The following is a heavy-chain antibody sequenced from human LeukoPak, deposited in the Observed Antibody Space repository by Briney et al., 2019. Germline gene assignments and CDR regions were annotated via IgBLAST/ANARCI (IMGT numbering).Heavy chain of an antibody. CDR3: ARAAARDYYYDSSGYYDY. CDR1: NGSMSSYS. CDR2: IYYSGSA. D-gene: IGHD3-22*01. J-gene: IGHJ4*02. Sequence: PSETLSLTCTVSNGSMSSYSWSWIRQPPGKGLEWIGYIYYSGSANFNPSLKSRVTISVDTSKNQFSLKLSSVTAADTAVYYCARAAARDYYYDSSGYYDYWGQGTLVTVSS. V-gene: IGHV4-59*01.